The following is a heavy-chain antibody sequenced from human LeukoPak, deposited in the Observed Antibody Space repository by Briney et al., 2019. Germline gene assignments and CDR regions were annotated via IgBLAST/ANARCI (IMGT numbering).Heavy chain of an antibody. D-gene: IGHD6-13*01. CDR2: IYTSGST. CDR1: GGSISSGSYY. CDR3: ASAKPGIAAAGTQEDFDY. V-gene: IGHV4-61*02. Sequence: PSQTLSLTCTVSGGSISSGSYYWSWIRQPAGKGLEWIGRIYTSGSTNYNPSLKSRVTISVDTSKNQFSLKLSSVTAADTAVYYCASAKPGIAAAGTQEDFDYWGQGTLVTVSS. J-gene: IGHJ4*02.